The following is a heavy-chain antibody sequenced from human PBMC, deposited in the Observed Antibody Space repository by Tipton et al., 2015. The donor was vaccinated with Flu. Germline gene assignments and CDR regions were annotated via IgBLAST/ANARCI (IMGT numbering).Heavy chain of an antibody. CDR1: GFTFSSYG. CDR3: AKDYSSSWYGGYYYYYGMDV. D-gene: IGHD6-13*01. J-gene: IGHJ6*02. Sequence: RSLRLSCAASGFTFSSYGMHWVRQAPGKGLEWVAVISYDGSNKYYADSVKGRFTISRDNSENTLYLQMNSLRAEDTAVYYCAKDYSSSWYGGYYYYYGMDVWGQGTTVTVSS. V-gene: IGHV3-30*18. CDR2: ISYDGSNK.